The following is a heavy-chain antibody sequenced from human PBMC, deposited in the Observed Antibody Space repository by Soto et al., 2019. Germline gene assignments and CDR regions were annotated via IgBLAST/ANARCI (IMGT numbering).Heavy chain of an antibody. J-gene: IGHJ4*02. D-gene: IGHD6-19*01. CDR2: MSGTGGST. Sequence: VQLLESGGGLVQPGRSLRLSCAASGFTFSSYAMNWVRQAPGKGLEWVSAMSGTGGSTYYPGSVKGRFRISRDNSKNTLYLQMNSLRVEDTAVFYCAKAGFSSGWSPSYFDYWGQGTLVTVSS. CDR3: AKAGFSSGWSPSYFDY. CDR1: GFTFSSYA. V-gene: IGHV3-23*01.